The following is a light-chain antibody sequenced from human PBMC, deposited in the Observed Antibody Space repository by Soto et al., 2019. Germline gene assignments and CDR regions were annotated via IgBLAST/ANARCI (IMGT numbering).Light chain of an antibody. Sequence: TQSPSSLSASVGDRVTITHRASQGISSALAWYQQKPGQAPRLLIYGASTRATGIPARLSGSGSGTEFTLTISSLQSEDFAVYYCQQYNNWPGTFGQGTKVDIK. CDR1: QGISSA. CDR2: GAS. CDR3: QQYNNWPGT. V-gene: IGKV3-15*01. J-gene: IGKJ1*01.